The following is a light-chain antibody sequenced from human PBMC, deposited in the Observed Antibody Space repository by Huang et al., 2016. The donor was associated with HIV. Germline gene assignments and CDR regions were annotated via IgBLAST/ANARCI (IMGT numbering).Light chain of an antibody. Sequence: DIQMTQSPSSVSASVGDRVTISCRASQSISTFLKWYQQKPGMAPKLLIYAASTLRSGVPSRFSGSGSETDFTLTITSLQRDDFATYYCQPSYSPRKTFGQGTRLEI. CDR3: QPSYSPRKT. V-gene: IGKV1-39*01. J-gene: IGKJ5*01. CDR1: QSISTF. CDR2: AAS.